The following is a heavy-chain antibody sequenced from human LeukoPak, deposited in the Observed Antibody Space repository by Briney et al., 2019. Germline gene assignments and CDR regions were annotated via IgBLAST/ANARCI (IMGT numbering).Heavy chain of an antibody. CDR3: ATDRPSSAKVGPRGYYYYYTDV. CDR1: GYTLTELP. CDR2: FDPEEGKT. V-gene: IGHV1-24*01. Sequence: ASVEVSCKVSGYTLTELPMHWVRQAPGKGLEWMGGFDPEEGKTIYAQKFQVRVTMTEDTSTDTAYMELSSLRSVDTAVYYCATDRPSSAKVGPRGYYYYYTDVWGKGTTVTVSS. J-gene: IGHJ6*03. D-gene: IGHD2-2*01.